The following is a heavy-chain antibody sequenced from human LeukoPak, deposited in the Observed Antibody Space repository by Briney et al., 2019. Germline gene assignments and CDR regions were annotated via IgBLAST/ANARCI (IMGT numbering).Heavy chain of an antibody. CDR1: GYRFTSFW. J-gene: IGHJ4*02. V-gene: IGHV5-51*01. CDR3: ARPVGVAGDGSYYFDY. Sequence: GESLKISCKGSGYRFTSFWIGWVRQMPGKGLEWMGIIYPGDFDTRYSPSFQGQVTISAGKSISTAYLQWSSLKASDTAMYYCARPVGVAGDGSYYFDYWGQGTLVTVSS. CDR2: IYPGDFDT. D-gene: IGHD2-15*01.